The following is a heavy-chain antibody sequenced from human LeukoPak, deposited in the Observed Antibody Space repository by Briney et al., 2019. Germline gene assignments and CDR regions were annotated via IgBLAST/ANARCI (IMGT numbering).Heavy chain of an antibody. V-gene: IGHV4-39*07. CDR3: ARDTGYSSTWTGY. CDR1: GDFISDNSYY. D-gene: IGHD6-13*01. J-gene: IGHJ4*02. CDR2: IHYSGRT. Sequence: SETLSLTCIVSGDFISDNSYYWGWIRQPPGKGLEWIGNIHYSGRTYYNPSLKSRVTISVDPSKNQFSLKLISVTAADTAVYYCARDTGYSSTWTGYWGQGTLVTVSS.